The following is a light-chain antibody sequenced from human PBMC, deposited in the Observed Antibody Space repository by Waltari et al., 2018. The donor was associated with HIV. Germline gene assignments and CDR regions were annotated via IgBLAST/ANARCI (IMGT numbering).Light chain of an antibody. Sequence: EIVLTQSPAPLSVSPGDRPTLSCRASQSIGTSLAWYQQNPGQAPSLIIYDAARGASGSPARFSGSGSGTDFTLTISNVEPEDFAVYYCQQRSNWPPLTFGGGTKVEIK. J-gene: IGKJ4*01. CDR1: QSIGTS. CDR3: QQRSNWPPLT. V-gene: IGKV3-11*01. CDR2: DAA.